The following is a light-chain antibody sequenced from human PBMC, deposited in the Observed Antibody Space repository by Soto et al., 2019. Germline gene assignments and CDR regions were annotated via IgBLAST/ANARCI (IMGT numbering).Light chain of an antibody. CDR2: WAS. CDR1: QSVLYSADNKNY. V-gene: IGKV4-1*01. CDR3: QQYYITPLT. J-gene: IGKJ4*01. Sequence: DIVMTQSPDSLAVPLGERATINCKSSQSVLYSADNKNYLTWYQQKPGQPPKLLIYWASTRESGVPDRFSGSGSGTDFTLTISSLQAEDVAVYYCQQYYITPLTFGGGTKVDIK.